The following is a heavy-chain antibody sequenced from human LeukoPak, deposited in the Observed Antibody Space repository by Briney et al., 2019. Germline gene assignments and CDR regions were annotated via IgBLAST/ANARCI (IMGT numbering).Heavy chain of an antibody. CDR1: GFTFSSYG. V-gene: IGHV3-30*18. D-gene: IGHD3-22*01. CDR2: ISYDGSNK. Sequence: PGGSLRLSCAASGFTFSSYGVHWVRQASGKGLEWVAVISYDGSNKYYADSVKGRFTISRDNSKNTLYLQMNSLRAEDTAVYYCAKVDPYYDSSGYYPGAFDIWGQGTMVTVSS. J-gene: IGHJ3*02. CDR3: AKVDPYYDSSGYYPGAFDI.